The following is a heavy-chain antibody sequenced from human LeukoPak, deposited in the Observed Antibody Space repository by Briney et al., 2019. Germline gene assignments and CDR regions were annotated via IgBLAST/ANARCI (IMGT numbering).Heavy chain of an antibody. J-gene: IGHJ5*02. CDR2: INPKNGGT. Sequence: ASVKVSCKASGYTFTSYYIHWVRQAPGQGLEWMGWINPKNGGTDYAQKFQDTVTMTRDTSISTAYMELSRLTSDDTAVYYCATLISLRGWDDSSGYYYVHYDHWGQGTLVTVSS. D-gene: IGHD3-22*01. V-gene: IGHV1-2*02. CDR1: GYTFTSYY. CDR3: ATLISLRGWDDSSGYYYVHYDH.